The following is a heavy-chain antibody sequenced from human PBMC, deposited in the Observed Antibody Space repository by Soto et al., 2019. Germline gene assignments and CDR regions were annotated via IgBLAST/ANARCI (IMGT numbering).Heavy chain of an antibody. CDR2: ISGSGGST. CDR3: AKHPGDFWSGYYTVYYYGMDV. J-gene: IGHJ6*02. D-gene: IGHD3-3*01. Sequence: HPGGSLRLSCAASGFTFSGYAMSWVRQAPGKGLEWVSAISGSGGSTYYADSVKGRFTFFRDNSKNTLYLQMNSLRAEDTAVYYCAKHPGDFWSGYYTVYYYGMDVWGQGTTVTVSS. V-gene: IGHV3-23*01. CDR1: GFTFSGYA.